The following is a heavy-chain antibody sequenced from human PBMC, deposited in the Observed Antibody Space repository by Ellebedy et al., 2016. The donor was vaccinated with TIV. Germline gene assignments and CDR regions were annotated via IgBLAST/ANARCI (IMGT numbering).Heavy chain of an antibody. CDR2: IYYSGST. D-gene: IGHD3-10*01. Sequence: SETLSLTCTVSGGSVSSSSYYWGWIRQPPGKGLEWIGNIYYSGSTYYNPSLKSRVTISVDTSKNQFSLKLSSVTAANMAVYYCARFGKYYYGSGSYFRYYFDYWGQGTLVTVSS. CDR1: GGSVSSSSYY. V-gene: IGHV4-39*01. J-gene: IGHJ4*02. CDR3: ARFGKYYYGSGSYFRYYFDY.